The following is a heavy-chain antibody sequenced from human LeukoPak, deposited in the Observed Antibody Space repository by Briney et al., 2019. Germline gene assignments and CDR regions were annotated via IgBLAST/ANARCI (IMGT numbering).Heavy chain of an antibody. D-gene: IGHD5-24*01. CDR2: IWFDGSIK. V-gene: IGHV3-33*01. J-gene: IGHJ5*02. CDR3: ARGPVEMATIT. Sequence: GGSLRLSCAASGFTFSSYGMHWVRQAPGKGLEWVAAIWFDGSIKYYADSVKGRFTISRDNSKNTLYLQMNSLRAEDTAVYYCARGPVEMATITWGQGILVTVSS. CDR1: GFTFSSYG.